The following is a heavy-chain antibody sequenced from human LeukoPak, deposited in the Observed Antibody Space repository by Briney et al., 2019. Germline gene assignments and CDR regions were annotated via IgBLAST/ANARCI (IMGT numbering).Heavy chain of an antibody. V-gene: IGHV3-21*01. J-gene: IGHJ5*02. Sequence: GGSLRLSCAASGFTFSSYSMNWVRQAPGKGLEWVSSISSSSGYIYYADSVKGRFTISRDNAKNSLYLQMNSLRAEDTAVYYCARDSDYGDWFDPWGQGTLVTVSS. CDR1: GFTFSSYS. CDR2: ISSSSGYI. D-gene: IGHD4-17*01. CDR3: ARDSDYGDWFDP.